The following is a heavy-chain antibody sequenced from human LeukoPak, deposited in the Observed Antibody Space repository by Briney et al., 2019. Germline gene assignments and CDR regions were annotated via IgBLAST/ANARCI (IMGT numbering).Heavy chain of an antibody. J-gene: IGHJ6*03. D-gene: IGHD2-2*02. Sequence: SETLSLTCSVSGDSIGTSSYYWGWIRQPPGKGLEWIGSIYYSGSTYYNPSLKSRVTISVDTSKNQFSLKLSSVTAADTAVYYCARDLTGYCSSTSCYIDYYYYYYMDVWGKGTTVTVSS. CDR3: ARDLTGYCSSTSCYIDYYYYYYMDV. CDR2: IYYSGST. V-gene: IGHV4-39*07. CDR1: GDSIGTSSYY.